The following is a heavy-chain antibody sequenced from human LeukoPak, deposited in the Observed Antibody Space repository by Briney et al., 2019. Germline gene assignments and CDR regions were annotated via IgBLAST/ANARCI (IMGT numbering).Heavy chain of an antibody. CDR1: GGSISSHY. CDR2: IYYSGST. CDR3: AGQPMITFGRFDP. J-gene: IGHJ5*02. V-gene: IGHV4-59*11. D-gene: IGHD3-16*01. Sequence: SETLSLTCTVSGGSISSHYWSWIRQPPGKGLERIGYIYYSGSTNYNPSLKSRVTISVDTSKNQFSLKLSSVTAADTAVYYCAGQPMITFGRFDPWGQGTLVTVSS.